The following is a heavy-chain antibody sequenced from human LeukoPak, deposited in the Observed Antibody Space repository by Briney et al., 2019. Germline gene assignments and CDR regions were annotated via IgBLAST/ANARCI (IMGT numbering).Heavy chain of an antibody. CDR1: GFTYSSPA. Sequence: GGSLRLSRVASGFTYSSPAMSWVRQTPGKGLEWVSSITPSGYGTYYAASVKGRFTISRDNSKNTLYLQMDSLRADDTAKYYCAKDSPVATWWGQGTLVTVSS. D-gene: IGHD1-26*01. J-gene: IGHJ4*02. CDR3: AKDSPVATW. CDR2: ITPSGYGT. V-gene: IGHV3-23*01.